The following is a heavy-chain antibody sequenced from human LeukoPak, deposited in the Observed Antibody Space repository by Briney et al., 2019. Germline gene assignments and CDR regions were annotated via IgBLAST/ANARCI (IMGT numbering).Heavy chain of an antibody. CDR3: ARERRSGYSDY. D-gene: IGHD3-22*01. CDR1: GYTFTSYY. J-gene: IGHJ4*02. CDR2: INPSGGST. Sequence: GASVKVSCKASGYTFTSYYMHWVRQAPGQGLEWMGIINPSGGSTSYAQKFQGRVTMTRDMSTSTVYMELSSLRSEDTAVYYCARERRSGYSDYWGQGTLVTVSS. V-gene: IGHV1-46*01.